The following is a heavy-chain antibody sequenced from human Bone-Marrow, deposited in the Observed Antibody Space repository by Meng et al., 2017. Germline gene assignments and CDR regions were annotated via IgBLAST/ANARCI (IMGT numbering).Heavy chain of an antibody. V-gene: IGHV3-30*04. CDR2: ISYDGSNK. CDR3: AKDLLPFYESSGYYSPFDY. J-gene: IGHJ4*02. D-gene: IGHD3-22*01. CDR1: GFTFTSYE. Sequence: GESLKISCAASGFTFTSYEMNWVRQAPGKGLEWVAVISYDGSNKYYADSVKGRFTISRDNSKNTLYLQMNSLRAEDTAVYYCAKDLLPFYESSGYYSPFDYWGQGTLVTVSS.